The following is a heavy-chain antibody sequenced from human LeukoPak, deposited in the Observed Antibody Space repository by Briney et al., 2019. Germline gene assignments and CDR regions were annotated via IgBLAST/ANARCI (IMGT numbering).Heavy chain of an antibody. CDR1: GFTFSSIA. V-gene: IGHV3-23*01. CDR3: AKPAETYATGWHFDY. Sequence: GGSLRLSCAASGFTFSSIAMNWVRQAPGKGLEWFSGISASGVNIDYADSVKGRFTISRDNSKNTLYLQMNSLRAGDTAVYYCAKPAETYATGWHFDYWGQGTLVTVSS. D-gene: IGHD6-19*01. CDR2: ISASGVNI. J-gene: IGHJ4*02.